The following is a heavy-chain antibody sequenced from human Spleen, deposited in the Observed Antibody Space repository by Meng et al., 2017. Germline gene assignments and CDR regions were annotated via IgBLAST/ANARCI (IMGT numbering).Heavy chain of an antibody. CDR3: TTGGGVRNSANDY. Sequence: GESLKISCAASGFTFNNYEMNWVRQAPGKGLEWVSYISSTGSTIYYADSVKGRFTISRDNAKNSLYLQMNSLKTEDTAVYYCTTGGGVRNSANDYWGQGTVVTVSS. J-gene: IGHJ4*02. CDR1: GFTFNNYE. V-gene: IGHV3-48*03. CDR2: ISSTGSTI. D-gene: IGHD3-10*01.